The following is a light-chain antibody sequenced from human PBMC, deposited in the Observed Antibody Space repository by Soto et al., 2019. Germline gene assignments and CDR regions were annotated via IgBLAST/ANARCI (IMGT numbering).Light chain of an antibody. V-gene: IGLV2-14*03. CDR3: SSYTTSSTVV. CDR1: SGDVGGYNF. Sequence: QSVLTQPASVFGSPGQSITISCTGTSGDVGGYNFVSWYQQHPGKAPKLMIYEVSNRPSGVSNRFSGSKSGNTASLTISGLQPEDEADYYCSSYTTSSTVVFXTGTKVTVL. CDR2: EVS. J-gene: IGLJ1*01.